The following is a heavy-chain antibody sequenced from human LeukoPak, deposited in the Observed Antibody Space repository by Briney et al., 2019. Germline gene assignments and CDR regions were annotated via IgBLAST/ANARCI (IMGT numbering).Heavy chain of an antibody. D-gene: IGHD3-22*01. CDR2: IYYSGST. V-gene: IGHV4-61*10. Sequence: SETLSLTCTVSGASISGSISGGTYYWHWIRQPAGKGLEWIGYIYYSGSTNYNPSLKSRVTISVDTSKNQFSLKVSSVTAADTAVYYCARGRESYYDSSALAFDIWGQGTMVTVSS. J-gene: IGHJ3*02. CDR1: GASISGSISGGTYY. CDR3: ARGRESYYDSSALAFDI.